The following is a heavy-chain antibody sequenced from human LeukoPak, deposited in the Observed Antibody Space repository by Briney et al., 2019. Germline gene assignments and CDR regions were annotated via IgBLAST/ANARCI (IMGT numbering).Heavy chain of an antibody. V-gene: IGHV3-9*01. CDR2: ISWNSGSI. J-gene: IGHJ4*02. D-gene: IGHD2-2*01. Sequence: GGSLRLSCAASGFTFGDYAMHWVRQAPGKGLEWVSGISWNSGSIGYADSVKGRFTISRDNAKNSLYLQMNSLRAEDTAVYYCARSVSCSSTNCYYYFDYWGQGTLVTVSS. CDR1: GFTFGDYA. CDR3: ARSVSCSSTNCYYYFDY.